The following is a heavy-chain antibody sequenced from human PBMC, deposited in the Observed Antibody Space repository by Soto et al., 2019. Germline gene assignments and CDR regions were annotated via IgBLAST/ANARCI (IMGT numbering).Heavy chain of an antibody. D-gene: IGHD3-16*01. CDR2: ISATGGGT. CDR3: AKDRRAGGNSAFYFDF. Sequence: PGGSLRLSCAASGFKFSNSAMSWVRHAPGKGLEWVSLISATGGGTYYADSVKGRFTISRDNSHNTLYLQVHSLTAEDTAVYYCAKDRRAGGNSAFYFDFWGQGAQVTVSS. J-gene: IGHJ4*02. CDR1: GFKFSNSA. V-gene: IGHV3-23*01.